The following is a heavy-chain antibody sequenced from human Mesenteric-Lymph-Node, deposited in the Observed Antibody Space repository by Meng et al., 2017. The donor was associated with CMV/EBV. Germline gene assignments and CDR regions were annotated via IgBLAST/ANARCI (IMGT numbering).Heavy chain of an antibody. V-gene: IGHV1-46*01. CDR1: GYTFSNYY. CDR3: ARSNSYSFDY. D-gene: IGHD2-8*01. J-gene: IGHJ4*02. Sequence: ASVKVSCKASGYTFSNYYMHWVRQAPGQGLEWMGTINPSGGSTTYAQKFQGRVTMTRDTSTSTVYMELSSLRSEDTAVYYCARSNSYSFDYWGQGTLVTVSS. CDR2: INPSGGST.